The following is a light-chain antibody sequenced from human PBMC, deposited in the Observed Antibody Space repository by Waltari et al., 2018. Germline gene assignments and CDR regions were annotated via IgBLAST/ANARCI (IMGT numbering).Light chain of an antibody. CDR1: PSNIGKEH. J-gene: IGLJ2*01. Sequence: QSVLTQPPSVSAAPGKQVTSPCSGSPSNIGKEHVSWYQRLPGKDPRLLIFSNSERPSGIPDRFYGSKSDTSATLGITGLQTGDEADYYCATWDRILSAVIIGGGTKLTVL. V-gene: IGLV1-51*01. CDR3: ATWDRILSAVI. CDR2: SNS.